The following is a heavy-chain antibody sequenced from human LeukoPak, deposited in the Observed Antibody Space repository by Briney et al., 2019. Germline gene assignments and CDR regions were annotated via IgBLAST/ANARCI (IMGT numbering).Heavy chain of an antibody. CDR2: IWYDGSNK. CDR3: AKDWQGNYYHSSGYYPIFDY. Sequence: PGRSLRLSCAASGFTFSSYGMHWVRQAPGKGLEWVAVIWYDGSNKYYADSVKGRFTISRDNSKNTLYLQMNSLRAEDTAVYYCAKDWQGNYYHSSGYYPIFDYWGQGTLVTVSS. J-gene: IGHJ4*02. CDR1: GFTFSSYG. V-gene: IGHV3-33*06. D-gene: IGHD3-22*01.